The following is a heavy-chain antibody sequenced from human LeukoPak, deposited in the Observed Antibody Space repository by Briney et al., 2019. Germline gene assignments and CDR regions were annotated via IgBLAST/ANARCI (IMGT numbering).Heavy chain of an antibody. V-gene: IGHV3-23*01. J-gene: IGHJ4*02. CDR2: IRVSVGST. CDR1: GFTFSNYA. Sequence: GGSLRLSCAASGFTFSNYAMSWVRHAPRKGLEWVSVIRVSVGSTYYADSVKGRFNISRENSKNTLYLQMHSLRAEDTAVYYCAKLLGGNPAYYFDYWGQGTLVTVSS. D-gene: IGHD4-23*01. CDR3: AKLLGGNPAYYFDY.